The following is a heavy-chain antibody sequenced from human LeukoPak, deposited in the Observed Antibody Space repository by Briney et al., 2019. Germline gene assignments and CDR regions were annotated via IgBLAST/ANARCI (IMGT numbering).Heavy chain of an antibody. CDR1: GYTFTSYY. V-gene: IGHV1-46*01. Sequence: ASVKVSCKASGYTFTSYYMHWVRQASGQGLEWMGIINPSGGSTSYAQKFQGRVTMTRDMSTSTVYMELSSLRSEDTAVYYCARNIAAAGTVDPWGQGTLVTVSS. CDR3: ARNIAAAGTVDP. CDR2: INPSGGST. D-gene: IGHD6-13*01. J-gene: IGHJ5*02.